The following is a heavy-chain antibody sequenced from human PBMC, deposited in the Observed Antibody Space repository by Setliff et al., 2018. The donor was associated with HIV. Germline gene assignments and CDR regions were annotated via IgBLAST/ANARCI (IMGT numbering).Heavy chain of an antibody. CDR3: AGDYAYEILTGYYSPPDAFDI. CDR2: ISAYNGNT. D-gene: IGHD3-9*01. Sequence: ASAKVSCKASGYTFTSYGISWVRQAPGQGLEWMGWISAYNGNTNYAQKLQGRVTMTTDTSTSTAYMELRSLRSDDTAVYYCAGDYAYEILTGYYSPPDAFDIWGQGTMVTVSS. J-gene: IGHJ3*02. V-gene: IGHV1-18*01. CDR1: GYTFTSYG.